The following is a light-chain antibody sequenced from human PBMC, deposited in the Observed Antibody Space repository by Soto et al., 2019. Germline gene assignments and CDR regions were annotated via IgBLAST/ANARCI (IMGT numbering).Light chain of an antibody. J-gene: IGKJ3*01. Sequence: EIVLTQSPGTLSLSPGERATLSCRASHSISSGSLAWYQQKPGQAPRLLIYGASSRATGIPDRLSGSGSGTDFTLTITRLEPEDFAVYYCQQYDSSPLTFGPGTKVDV. V-gene: IGKV3-20*01. CDR1: HSISSGS. CDR3: QQYDSSPLT. CDR2: GAS.